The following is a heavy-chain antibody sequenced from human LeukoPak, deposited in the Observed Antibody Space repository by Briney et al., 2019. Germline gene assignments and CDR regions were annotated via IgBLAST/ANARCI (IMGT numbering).Heavy chain of an antibody. CDR1: GLAVSTSV. CDR2: ISGSGGST. CDR3: ANGNEAGGATTAYFDY. J-gene: IGHJ4*02. Sequence: PGGSLRLSCATSGLAVSTSVIYWFRQAPGKGLEWVSAISGSGGSTYYADSVKGRFTISRDNSKNTLYLQMNSLRAEDTAVYYCANGNEAGGATTAYFDYWGQGTLVTVSS. V-gene: IGHV3-23*01. D-gene: IGHD1-26*01.